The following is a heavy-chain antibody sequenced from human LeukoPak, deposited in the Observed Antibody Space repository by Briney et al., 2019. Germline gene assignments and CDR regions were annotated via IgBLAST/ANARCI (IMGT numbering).Heavy chain of an antibody. V-gene: IGHV3-74*01. D-gene: IGHD2-2*01. CDR2: INNVGSGT. CDR1: GFTFSAYW. Sequence: GSLRLSCAASGFTFSAYWMHWVRQVPGKGLVWVSHINNVGSGTSYADSVKGRFTISRDNAKNTLYLQMNSLTAADTAVYSCARGLRYCTSTSCLGYYGMDVWGPGTTVTV. CDR3: ARGLRYCTSTSCLGYYGMDV. J-gene: IGHJ6*02.